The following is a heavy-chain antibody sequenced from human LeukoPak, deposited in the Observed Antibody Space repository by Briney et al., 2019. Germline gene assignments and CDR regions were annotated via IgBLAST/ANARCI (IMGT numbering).Heavy chain of an antibody. Sequence: GASVKGSCKASGYTFTNYAIHWVRQAPGQRLEWMGWINAGNGNTKFSQNFQGRVTITSDTSASTAYMELSSLRSEDTAVYYCAREYYYDSSGYFNYIDYWGQGTLVTVSS. CDR2: INAGNGNT. D-gene: IGHD3-22*01. CDR1: GYTFTNYA. CDR3: AREYYYDSSGYFNYIDY. J-gene: IGHJ4*02. V-gene: IGHV1-3*01.